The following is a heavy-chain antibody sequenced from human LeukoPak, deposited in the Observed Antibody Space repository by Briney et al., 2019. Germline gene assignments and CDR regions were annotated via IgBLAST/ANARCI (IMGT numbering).Heavy chain of an antibody. CDR3: AKDARITMIGVVRGARPYYFDY. J-gene: IGHJ4*02. CDR1: GYTFTSYD. D-gene: IGHD3-22*01. Sequence: ASVKVSCKASGYTFTSYDINWVRQATGQGLEWMGWMNPNSGNTGYAQKFQGRVTITRNTSISTAYMELSSLRSEDTAVYYCAKDARITMIGVVRGARPYYFDYWGQGTLVTVSS. V-gene: IGHV1-8*03. CDR2: MNPNSGNT.